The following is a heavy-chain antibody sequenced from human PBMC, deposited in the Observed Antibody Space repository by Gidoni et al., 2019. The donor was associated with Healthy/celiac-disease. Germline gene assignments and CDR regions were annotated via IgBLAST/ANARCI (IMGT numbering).Heavy chain of an antibody. D-gene: IGHD6-13*01. CDR2: INHSGST. CDR1: GGSFSGYY. V-gene: IGHV4-34*01. J-gene: IGHJ4*02. CDR3: ARGVSSSSWIGLYYFDY. Sequence: QVQLQQWGAGLLKPSETLSLTCAVYGGSFSGYYWSWIRQPPGKGLEWIGEINHSGSTNYNPSLKSRVTISVDTSKNQFSLKLSSVTAADTAVYYCARGVSSSSWIGLYYFDYWGQGTLVTVSS.